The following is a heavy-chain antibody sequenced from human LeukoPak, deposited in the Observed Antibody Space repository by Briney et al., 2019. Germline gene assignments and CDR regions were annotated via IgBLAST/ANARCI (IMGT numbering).Heavy chain of an antibody. V-gene: IGHV1-18*01. CDR2: ILAYNVNT. Sequence: CMVWILAYNVNTNYAQKLHGRVTMNTEKSTSTAYMELRSLRSDDTAVYYCARVGVGATDYWGQGTLVTVSS. D-gene: IGHD1-26*01. J-gene: IGHJ4*02. CDR3: ARVGVGATDY.